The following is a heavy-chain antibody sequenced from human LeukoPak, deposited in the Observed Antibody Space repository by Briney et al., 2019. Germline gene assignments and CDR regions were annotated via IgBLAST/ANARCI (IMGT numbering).Heavy chain of an antibody. J-gene: IGHJ4*02. CDR2: IYYSGTT. Sequence: SETLSLTCTVSGASIGSYYWNWIRQPPGKGLQWIGYIYYSGTTNYNPSLKSRVTISIDTSKNQFSLELSSVTAAATAVYYCARDEYSGYGPNIYFDYWGQGTLVTVSS. CDR1: GASIGSYY. V-gene: IGHV4-59*01. D-gene: IGHD5-12*01. CDR3: ARDEYSGYGPNIYFDY.